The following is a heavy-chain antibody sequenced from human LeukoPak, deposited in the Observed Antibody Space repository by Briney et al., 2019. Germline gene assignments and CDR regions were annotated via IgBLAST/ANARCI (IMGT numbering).Heavy chain of an antibody. Sequence: GGSLRLSCAASGITFSSYGMSWVRQAPGKGLEWVAHIKQDGSEKYYVDSVKGRFTISRDNAKNSLYLQMNSLRAEDTAVYYCATRITMVRGVSDYWGQGTLVTVSS. CDR2: IKQDGSEK. D-gene: IGHD3-10*01. CDR3: ATRITMVRGVSDY. CDR1: GITFSSYG. V-gene: IGHV3-7*01. J-gene: IGHJ4*02.